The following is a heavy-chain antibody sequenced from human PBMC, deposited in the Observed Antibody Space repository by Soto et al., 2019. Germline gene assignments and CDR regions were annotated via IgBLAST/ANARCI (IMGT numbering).Heavy chain of an antibody. V-gene: IGHV1-69*13. CDR3: ASRGSGSYYGTGYYYGMDV. J-gene: IGHJ6*02. D-gene: IGHD3-10*01. CDR1: GGTFSSYA. CDR2: IIPIFGTA. Sequence: RASVKVSCKASGGTFSSYAISWVRQAPGQGLEWMGGIIPIFGTANYAQKFQGRVTITADESTSTAYMELSSLRSEDTAVYYCASRGSGSYYGTGYYYGMDVWGQGTTVTVSS.